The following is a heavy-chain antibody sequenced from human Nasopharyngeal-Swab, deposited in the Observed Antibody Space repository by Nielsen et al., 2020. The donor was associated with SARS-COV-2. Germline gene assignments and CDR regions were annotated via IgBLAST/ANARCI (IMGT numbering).Heavy chain of an antibody. CDR3: ARLDEDWVPGNYFDY. Sequence: ASVKVSCKASGYTFTGYFIHWVRQAPGQGLEWMGRINPNSGGASYAQQFQGRVTMTRATSISTAYMELSSLRSDDTAVYYCARLDEDWVPGNYFDYWGQGTLVTVSS. CDR2: INPNSGGA. V-gene: IGHV1-2*06. D-gene: IGHD1-26*01. J-gene: IGHJ4*02. CDR1: GYTFTGYF.